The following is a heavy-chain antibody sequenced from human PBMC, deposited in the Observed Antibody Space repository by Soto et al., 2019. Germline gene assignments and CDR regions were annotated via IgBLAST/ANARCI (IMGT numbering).Heavy chain of an antibody. CDR3: AREYYGSGRYHFAY. CDR1: GGSISSGGYY. Sequence: PSETLSLTCTVSGGSISSGGYYWSWIRQHPGKGLEWIGYIYYSGSTYYNPSLKSRVTISVDTSKNQFSLKLSSVTAADTAVYYCAREYYGSGRYHFAYWGQGTLVTVSS. J-gene: IGHJ4*02. V-gene: IGHV4-31*03. D-gene: IGHD3-10*01. CDR2: IYYSGST.